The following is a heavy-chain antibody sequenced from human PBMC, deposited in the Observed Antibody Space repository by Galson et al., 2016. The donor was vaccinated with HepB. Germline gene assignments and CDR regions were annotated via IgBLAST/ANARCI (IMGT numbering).Heavy chain of an antibody. V-gene: IGHV4-34*01. CDR2: VHYSGNT. Sequence: SETLSLTCGVYGGSFSGSFNNYFWTWIRQPPGKGLEWIGEVHYSGNTNSNPSLKSRVTISIATSKNQFSLNLTSVTAADTAVYYCAREESNYPHPWGQGIPATVSS. CDR3: AREESNYPHP. CDR1: GGSFSGSFNNYF. D-gene: IGHD1-7*01. J-gene: IGHJ5*02.